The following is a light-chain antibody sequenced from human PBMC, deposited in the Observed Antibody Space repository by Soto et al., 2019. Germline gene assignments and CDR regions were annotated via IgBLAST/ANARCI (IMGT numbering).Light chain of an antibody. V-gene: IGLV2-14*01. CDR1: SSDVGGYNY. CDR2: DVS. CDR3: SSYTSSSTL. Sequence: QSVLTQPASVSGSLGQSIIISCTGTSSDVGGYNYVSWYQQHPGKAPKLMIYDVSNRPSGVSNRFSGSKSGNTASLTISGLQAEDEADYYCSSYTSSSTLFGTG. J-gene: IGLJ1*01.